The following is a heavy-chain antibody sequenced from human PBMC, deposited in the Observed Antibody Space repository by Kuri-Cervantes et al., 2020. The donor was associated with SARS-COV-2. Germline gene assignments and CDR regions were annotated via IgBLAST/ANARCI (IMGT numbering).Heavy chain of an antibody. V-gene: IGHV4-59*01. CDR1: GGSISSYY. CDR3: AREHIVGVSGSWFDP. J-gene: IGHJ5*02. CDR2: IYYSGST. Sequence: ESLKISCTVSGGSISSYYWSWIRQPPGKGLEWIGYIYYSGSTNYNPSLKSRVTISVDTSKNQFSLKLSSVTAADTAAYYCAREHIVGVSGSWFDPWGQGTLVTVSS. D-gene: IGHD1-26*01.